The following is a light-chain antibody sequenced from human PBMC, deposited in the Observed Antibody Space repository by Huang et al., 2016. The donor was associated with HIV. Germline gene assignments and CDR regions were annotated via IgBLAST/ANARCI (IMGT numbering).Light chain of an antibody. CDR2: GAA. CDR3: QQCGSPTWT. CDR1: QFVANAY. Sequence: EIVLTQSPGTLSFSPGDRATLSCRASQFVANAYVAWYQHKPGQAPRLLIYGAAMRASGIPDRFSGSGFGTDFTLTISRLEPDDFAVYFCQQCGSPTWTFGQGTKVEIK. J-gene: IGKJ1*01. V-gene: IGKV3-20*01.